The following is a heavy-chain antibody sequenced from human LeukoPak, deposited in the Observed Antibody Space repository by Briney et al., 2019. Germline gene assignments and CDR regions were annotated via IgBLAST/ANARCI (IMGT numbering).Heavy chain of an antibody. CDR1: GFTFSKSA. V-gene: IGHV3-23*01. Sequence: GGSLRLSCEASGFTFSKSAMTWVRQAPGKGLEWVSGVGDNGATYYADSVKGRFIISRDYSKNTLYLQMNSLRAEDTAVYYCAKVGYYYGSGSPHFFDYWGQGTLVTVSS. J-gene: IGHJ4*02. D-gene: IGHD3-10*01. CDR2: VGDNGAT. CDR3: AKVGYYYGSGSPHFFDY.